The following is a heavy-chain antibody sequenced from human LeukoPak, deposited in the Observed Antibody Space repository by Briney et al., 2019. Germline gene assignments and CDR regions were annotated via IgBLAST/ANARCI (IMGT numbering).Heavy chain of an antibody. CDR1: EFTFGDYG. CDR3: TRRASSADY. J-gene: IGHJ4*02. Sequence: SGGSLRLSCTAPEFTFGDYGMTWVGQAPGKGLEWVGFIRSKAYGGTTEYAASVKGRFTISRDDSKSIAYLQMNSLKTEDTAVYYCTRRASSADYWGQGTLVTVSS. CDR2: IRSKAYGGTT. V-gene: IGHV3-49*04.